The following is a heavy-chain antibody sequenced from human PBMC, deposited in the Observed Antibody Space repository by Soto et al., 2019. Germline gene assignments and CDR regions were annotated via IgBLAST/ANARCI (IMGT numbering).Heavy chain of an antibody. Sequence: EVQLLESGGGLVQPGGSLSHSCAASGFTFSSYAMPWVCQAPGKGLEWVSGISTSGDGTYYADSVKGRFTISRDNSKNTLCLQMNSLRAEDTAVYYCATLARTKDFDYWGQGTLVTVSS. CDR1: GFTFSSYA. D-gene: IGHD2-8*01. J-gene: IGHJ4*02. V-gene: IGHV3-23*01. CDR3: ATLARTKDFDY. CDR2: ISTSGDGT.